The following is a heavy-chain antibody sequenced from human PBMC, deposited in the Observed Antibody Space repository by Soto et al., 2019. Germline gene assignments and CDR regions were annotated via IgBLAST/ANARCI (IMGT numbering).Heavy chain of an antibody. D-gene: IGHD2-8*01. V-gene: IGHV3-30-3*01. Sequence: QVQLVESGGGVVQPGRSLRLSCAASGFTFSSYAMHWVRQAPGKGLEWVAVISYDGSNKYYADSVKGRFTISRDNSKNPLYLQIKRLGAEETALYYLARTNRHYYHYGMDGWGQRTNVTV. CDR3: ARTNRHYYHYGMDG. J-gene: IGHJ6*02. CDR2: ISYDGSNK. CDR1: GFTFSSYA.